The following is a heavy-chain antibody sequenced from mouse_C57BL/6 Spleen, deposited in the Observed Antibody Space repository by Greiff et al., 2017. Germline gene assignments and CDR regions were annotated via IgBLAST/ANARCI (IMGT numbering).Heavy chain of an antibody. J-gene: IGHJ2*01. V-gene: IGHV1-82*01. CDR2: IYPGDGDT. CDR1: CYAFSSSW. D-gene: IGHD2-4*01. Sequence: VQLQESGPELVKPGASVKISFKASCYAFSSSWMNWVKQRPGKGLEWNGRIYPGDGDTNYNGKFKGKATLTADKSSSTAYMQLSSLTSEDSAVYFCARLRITTLFDYWGQGTTLTVSS. CDR3: ARLRITTLFDY.